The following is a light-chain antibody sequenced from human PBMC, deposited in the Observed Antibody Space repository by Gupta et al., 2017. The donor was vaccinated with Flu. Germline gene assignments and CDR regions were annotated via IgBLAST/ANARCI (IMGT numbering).Light chain of an antibody. CDR2: GAP. J-gene: IGKJ1*01. V-gene: IGKV1-8*01. Sequence: PSSYSASTAARVTSRCRTSQGISTYLAWYPQNPGKAPKLLIYGAPTVQRGAPSRFRGSGSGTDFTLTISGRQSDDFATYYCQQEDSYPWTFGQGTKVEIK. CDR1: QGISTY. CDR3: QQEDSYPWT.